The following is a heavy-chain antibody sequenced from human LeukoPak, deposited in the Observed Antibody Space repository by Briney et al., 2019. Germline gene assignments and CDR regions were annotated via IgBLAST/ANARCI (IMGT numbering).Heavy chain of an antibody. CDR1: GFTFSTYG. Sequence: PGGSLRLSCAASGFTFSTYGMSWVRQAPGKGLGWVSAISGSGGSINYADSVKGRFTISRDNSENTLYLQMNSLRAEDTAVYYCAKLTDSNAYSDFDFWGQGTLVTVSS. D-gene: IGHD3-22*01. CDR2: ISGSGGSI. CDR3: AKLTDSNAYSDFDF. J-gene: IGHJ4*02. V-gene: IGHV3-23*01.